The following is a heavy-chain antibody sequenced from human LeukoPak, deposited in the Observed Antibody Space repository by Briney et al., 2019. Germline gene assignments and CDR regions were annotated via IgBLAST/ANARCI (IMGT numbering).Heavy chain of an antibody. Sequence: GESLKISCEASGYIVTTYCIAWVRQMPGKGLECMAIVCPGDSNTRYSPSFQGQVTISADKSTSTAYLQWSRLKASDTAMYYCARRSGYCSNNICYSDDAFDIWGQGTMVTVSS. J-gene: IGHJ3*02. CDR2: VCPGDSNT. D-gene: IGHD2-2*03. CDR1: GYIVTTYC. V-gene: IGHV5-51*01. CDR3: ARRSGYCSNNICYSDDAFDI.